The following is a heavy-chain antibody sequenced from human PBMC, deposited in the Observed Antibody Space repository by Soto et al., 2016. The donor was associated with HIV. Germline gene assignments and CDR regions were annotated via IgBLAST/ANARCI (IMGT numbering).Heavy chain of an antibody. J-gene: IGHJ4*02. CDR3: GRGLSGYEPIDY. CDR2: IYYSGST. CDR1: DGSISSYY. Sequence: QVQLQESGPGLVKPSETLSLTCTVTDGSISSYYWSWIRQPPGKGLEWIGYIYYSGSTHYNPSLKSRVTISVDTSKNQFSLKLSSVTAADTAVFYXGRGLSGYEPIDYWGQGTLVTVSX. D-gene: IGHD5-12*01. V-gene: IGHV4-59*01.